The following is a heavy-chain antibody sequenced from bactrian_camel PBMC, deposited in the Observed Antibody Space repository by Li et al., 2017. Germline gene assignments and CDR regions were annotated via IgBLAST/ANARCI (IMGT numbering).Heavy chain of an antibody. Sequence: VQLVESGGGSVQAGETLTLSCTASVDDSAMAWYRQAPGHECQLVSTIVSDGRTYYADSVKGRFTISRDHAKNTVYLQMNSLKPEDTAVYYCGEAMTIAPCPLGDQGTQVTVS. D-gene: IGHD4*01. CDR1: VDDSA. V-gene: IGHV3S53*01. CDR3: GEAMTIAPCPL. J-gene: IGHJ4*01. CDR2: IVSDGRT.